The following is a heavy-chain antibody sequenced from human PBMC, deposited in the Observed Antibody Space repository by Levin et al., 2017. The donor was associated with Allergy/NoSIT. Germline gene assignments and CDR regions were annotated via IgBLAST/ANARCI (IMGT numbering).Heavy chain of an antibody. J-gene: IGHJ4*02. D-gene: IGHD2-15*01. CDR1: GFTFSSYA. CDR3: ARDYCSGGSCYYFDY. V-gene: IGHV3-30*04. Sequence: GESLKISCAASGFTFSSYAMHWVRQAPGKGLEWVAVISYDGSNKYYADSVKGRFTISRDNSKNTLYLQMNSLRAEDTAVYYCARDYCSGGSCYYFDYWGQGTLVTVSS. CDR2: ISYDGSNK.